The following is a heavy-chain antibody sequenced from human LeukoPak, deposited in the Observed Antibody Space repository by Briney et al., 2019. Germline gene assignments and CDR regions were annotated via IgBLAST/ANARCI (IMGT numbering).Heavy chain of an antibody. CDR3: ARAPKYCGGDCYYNY. Sequence: AGGSLRLSCAASGFTFSSYEMNWVRPAPGKGLEWVSYISSSGSTIYYADSVKGRFTISRDNAKNSLYLQMNSLRAEDTAVYYCARAPKYCGGDCYYNYWGQGTLVTVSS. V-gene: IGHV3-48*03. CDR1: GFTFSSYE. J-gene: IGHJ4*02. CDR2: ISSSGSTI. D-gene: IGHD2-21*02.